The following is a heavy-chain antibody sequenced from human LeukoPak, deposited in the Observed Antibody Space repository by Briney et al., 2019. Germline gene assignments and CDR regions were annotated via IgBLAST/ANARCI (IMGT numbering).Heavy chain of an antibody. CDR3: AKFPRNFVAYFYYYMDV. V-gene: IGHV7-4-1*02. CDR1: GYTFTGYA. CDR2: INTNTGNP. J-gene: IGHJ6*03. D-gene: IGHD1-14*01. Sequence: ASVKVSCKASGYTFTGYAMNWVRQAPGQGLEWMGWINTNTGNPTYAQGFTGRFVFSLDTSVSTAYLQISSLKAEDTAVYYCAKFPRNFVAYFYYYMDVWGKGTTVIVSS.